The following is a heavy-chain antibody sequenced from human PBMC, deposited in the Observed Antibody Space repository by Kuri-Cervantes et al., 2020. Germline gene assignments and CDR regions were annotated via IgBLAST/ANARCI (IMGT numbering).Heavy chain of an antibody. V-gene: IGHV3-7*01. CDR1: GFTFSNYW. D-gene: IGHD3-10*01. J-gene: IGHJ5*02. CDR3: TRGHYGS. Sequence: GGSLRLSCTASGFTFSNYWLNWFRQAPEKGLEWVANMKEDANEKYYAESVKGRFTISRDNAKNSLYLQMNNLRAGDTAVYYCTRGHYGSWGQGTLVTVSS. CDR2: MKEDANEK.